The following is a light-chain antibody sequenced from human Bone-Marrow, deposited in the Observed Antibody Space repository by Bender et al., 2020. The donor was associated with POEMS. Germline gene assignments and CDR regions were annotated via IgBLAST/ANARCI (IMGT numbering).Light chain of an antibody. Sequence: QSALTQPASVSGSPGQSVTVSCTGTSSDIGDTKYVSWFQQHPGKAPKLIIYEGNKRPSGVSNRFSGSKSGDRASLTISGLQAEDEADYYCCSFATSRTFDVMFGGGMKLTVL. CDR1: SSDIGDTKY. V-gene: IGLV2-23*03. CDR3: CSFATSRTFDVM. CDR2: EGN. J-gene: IGLJ3*02.